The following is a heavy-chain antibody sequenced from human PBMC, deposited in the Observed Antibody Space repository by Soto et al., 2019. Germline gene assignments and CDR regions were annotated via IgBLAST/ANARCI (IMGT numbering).Heavy chain of an antibody. CDR3: ARHGSEGSSWYFDY. V-gene: IGHV4-59*08. CDR1: GGSISSYY. J-gene: IGHJ4*02. Sequence: SETLSLTCTVSGGSISSYYWSWIRQPPGKGLEWIGYIYYTGTTNYNPSLKSRVTISVDTSKNQFSLKLSSVTATDTAVYYCARHGSEGSSWYFDYWGQGTLVTVSS. D-gene: IGHD6-13*01. CDR2: IYYTGTT.